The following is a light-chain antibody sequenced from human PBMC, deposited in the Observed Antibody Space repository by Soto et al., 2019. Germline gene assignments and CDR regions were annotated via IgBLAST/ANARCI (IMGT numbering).Light chain of an antibody. CDR3: GSYTSSNNLL. J-gene: IGLJ2*01. CDR1: SSDVGGYNS. CDR2: DVS. Sequence: QSALTQPASVSGSPGQSITISCTGTSSDVGGYNSVSWYQQHPGKAPRLMIYDVSNRPSGVSNRFSGSKSGNTASLTISGLQAEDEADYYCGSYTSSNNLLFGGGTKLTVL. V-gene: IGLV2-14*01.